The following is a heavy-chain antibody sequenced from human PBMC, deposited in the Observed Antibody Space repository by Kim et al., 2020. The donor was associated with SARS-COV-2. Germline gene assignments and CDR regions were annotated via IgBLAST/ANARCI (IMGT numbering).Heavy chain of an antibody. CDR2: ISGSGGST. V-gene: IGHV3-23*01. Sequence: GGSLRLSCAASGFTFSSYAMSWVRQAPGKGLEWVSAISGSGGSTYYADSVKGRFTISRDNSKNTLYLQMNSLRAEDTAVYYCAKWGGAAALYYYYGMDVWGQGTTVPVSS. J-gene: IGHJ6*02. CDR1: GFTFSSYA. D-gene: IGHD6-13*01. CDR3: AKWGGAAALYYYYGMDV.